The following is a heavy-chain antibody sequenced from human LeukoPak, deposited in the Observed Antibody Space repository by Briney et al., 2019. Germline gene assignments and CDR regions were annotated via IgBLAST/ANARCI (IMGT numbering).Heavy chain of an antibody. D-gene: IGHD6-13*01. J-gene: IGHJ4*02. CDR3: VKDHSWGFGYFDY. CDR1: GFAFSSYA. Sequence: GGSLRLSCSASGFAFSSYAMHWVRQAPGKGLEHVPAISSNGDRVYYADSLKGSFTVSRDNSKNTLYLQMTSLRVEDTAVYFCVKDHSWGFGYFDYWGQGTLVTVSS. CDR2: ISSNGDRV. V-gene: IGHV3-64D*09.